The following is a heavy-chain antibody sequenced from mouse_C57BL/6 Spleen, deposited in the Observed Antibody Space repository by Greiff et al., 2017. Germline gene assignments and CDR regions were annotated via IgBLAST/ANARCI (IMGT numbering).Heavy chain of an antibody. J-gene: IGHJ2*01. CDR2: LDPSDSYT. CDR3: ARAGGTTVVAPFDY. CDR1: GYTFTSYW. V-gene: IGHV1-69*01. D-gene: IGHD1-1*01. Sequence: QVQLKQPGAELVMPGASVKLSCKASGYTFTSYWMHWVKQRPGQGLEWIGELDPSDSYTNYNQKFKGKSTLTVDKSSSTAYMQLSSLTAEDSAVYYCARAGGTTVVAPFDYWGQGTTLTVSS.